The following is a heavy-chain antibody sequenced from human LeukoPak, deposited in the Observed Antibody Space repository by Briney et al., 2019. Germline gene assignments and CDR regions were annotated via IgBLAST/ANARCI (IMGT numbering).Heavy chain of an antibody. D-gene: IGHD3-16*02. CDR2: IDPSDSYT. V-gene: IGHV5-10-1*01. CDR1: GYSFTSYW. Sequence: GESLKISCKGSGYSFTSYWISWVRQMPGKGLEWMGRIDPSDSYTNYSPSFQGHVTISADKSISTAYLQWSSLKASDTAMYYCARHSLSYPYYYYGMDVWGQGTTVTVSS. CDR3: ARHSLSYPYYYYGMDV. J-gene: IGHJ6*02.